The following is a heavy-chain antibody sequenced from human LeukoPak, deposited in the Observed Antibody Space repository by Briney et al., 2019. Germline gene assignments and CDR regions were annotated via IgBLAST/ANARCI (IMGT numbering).Heavy chain of an antibody. V-gene: IGHV1-18*01. CDR1: GYTFITYG. J-gene: IGHJ5*02. CDR3: ARGGASSSWYSEDNWFDP. Sequence: GASVKVSFKASGYTFITYGISWVRQAPGQGLEWMGWISAYNGNSNYAQKLQGGVTMTTDTSTSTAYMELRSLRSGDTAVYYCARGGASSSWYSEDNWFDPWGQGTLVTVSS. CDR2: ISAYNGNS. D-gene: IGHD6-13*01.